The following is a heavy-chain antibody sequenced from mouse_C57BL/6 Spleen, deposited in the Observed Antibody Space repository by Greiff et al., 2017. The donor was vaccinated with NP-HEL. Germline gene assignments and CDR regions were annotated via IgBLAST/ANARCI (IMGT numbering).Heavy chain of an antibody. J-gene: IGHJ4*01. Sequence: EVKLMESGAELVKPGASVKLSCTASGFNIKDYYMHWVKQRTEQGLEWIGRIDPEDGETKYAPKFQGKATITADTSSNTAYLQLSSLTSEDTAVYYCACYDYDDEGYAMDYWGQGTSVTVSA. CDR2: IDPEDGET. V-gene: IGHV14-2*01. CDR1: GFNIKDYY. D-gene: IGHD2-4*01. CDR3: ACYDYDDEGYAMDY.